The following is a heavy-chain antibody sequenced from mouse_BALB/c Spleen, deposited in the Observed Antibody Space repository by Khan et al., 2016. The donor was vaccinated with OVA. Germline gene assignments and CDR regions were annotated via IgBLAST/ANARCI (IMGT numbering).Heavy chain of an antibody. J-gene: IGHJ2*01. V-gene: IGHV6-6*02. Sequence: VQLKESGGGLVQPGGSMKLSCAVSGFTFSNYWMNWVRQSPEKGLEWVAEIRLKSDDYVTHYAESVKGRLTISRDDSKRSVYLQMNNVRAEDTGIYYCWILLWGRGTTLTVSS. CDR1: GFTFSNYW. CDR3: WILL. CDR2: IRLKSDDYVT.